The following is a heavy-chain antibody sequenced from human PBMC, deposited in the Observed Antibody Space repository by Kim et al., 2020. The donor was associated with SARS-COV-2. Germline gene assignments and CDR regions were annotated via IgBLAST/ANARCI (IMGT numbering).Heavy chain of an antibody. V-gene: IGHV5-51*01. CDR1: GFSFNIYW. CDR2: IFPRDSDT. J-gene: IGHJ4*02. Sequence: GESLKISCSGSGFSFNIYWIAWVRQIPGKGLEWMGIIFPRDSDTKYSPSFQGQVTISVDRSINTAYLQWSSLTASDSAIYYCARHVGYCSGAGCQPEYWGQGTRVTVSS. CDR3: ARHVGYCSGAGCQPEY. D-gene: IGHD2-15*01.